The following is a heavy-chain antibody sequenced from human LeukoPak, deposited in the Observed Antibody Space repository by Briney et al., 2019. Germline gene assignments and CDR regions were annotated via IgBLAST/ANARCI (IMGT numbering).Heavy chain of an antibody. CDR2: INPNSGDT. Sequence: GASVKVSCKASGFTFTGYYMHWVRQAPGQGLEWMGWINPNSGDTNSAHKFQDRVTINRDTSINTAYMELRSLRSDDTAVYYCARAEGPRYYDFWSGHHDAFDIWGQGTMVTVSS. J-gene: IGHJ3*02. D-gene: IGHD3-3*01. CDR3: ARAEGPRYYDFWSGHHDAFDI. V-gene: IGHV1-2*07. CDR1: GFTFTGYY.